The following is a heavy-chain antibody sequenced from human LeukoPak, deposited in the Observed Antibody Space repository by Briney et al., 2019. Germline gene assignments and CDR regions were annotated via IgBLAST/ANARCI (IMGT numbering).Heavy chain of an antibody. Sequence: SETLSLTCTVSGGSISTSNYYWTWIRQPAGKALEWIGRIYTSGSTNYNPSLKSRVTMSVDTSKNQFSLKLNSVTAADTAVYYCARDGGYSGYDSYWYFDLWGRGTLVTVSS. CDR1: GGSISTSNYY. CDR2: IYTSGST. V-gene: IGHV4-61*02. J-gene: IGHJ2*01. CDR3: ARDGGYSGYDSYWYFDL. D-gene: IGHD5-12*01.